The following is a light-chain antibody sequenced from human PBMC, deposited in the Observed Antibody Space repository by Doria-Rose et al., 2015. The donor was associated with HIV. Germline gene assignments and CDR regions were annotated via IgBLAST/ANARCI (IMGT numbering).Light chain of an antibody. CDR3: QQNGV. CDR2: DAS. J-gene: IGKJ5*01. V-gene: IGKV3-11*01. Sequence: TQSPATLSLSPGERATLSCRASQNVGPYLAWYQHRPGQAPRLLIYDASNRATGIPARFSGSGSGTDFTLTITSLEPADYAIYYCQQNGVFGQGTCLEI. CDR1: QNVGPY.